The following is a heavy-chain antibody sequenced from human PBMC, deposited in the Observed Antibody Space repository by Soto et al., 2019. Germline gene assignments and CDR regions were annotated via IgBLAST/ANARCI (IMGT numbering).Heavy chain of an antibody. J-gene: IGHJ4*02. CDR2: ISYDGSKK. CDR3: AKDWLGHCASDTCYGYFDS. CDR1: GFTFSDFG. Sequence: HPGGSLRLSCAASGFTFSDFGLHWVRQAPGKGLEWLSFISYDGSKKYFGDSVKGRFTISRDGSKNTLYLQMDSLRPEDTAVYYCAKDWLGHCASDTCYGYFDSWGPGTLVTVSS. V-gene: IGHV3-30*18. D-gene: IGHD2-8*02.